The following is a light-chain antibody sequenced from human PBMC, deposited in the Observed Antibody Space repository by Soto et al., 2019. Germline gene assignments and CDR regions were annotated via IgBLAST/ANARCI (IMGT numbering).Light chain of an antibody. CDR3: QQYGGSSYT. Sequence: EIVLTQSPGTLSLSPGERATLSCRASQSVSSSYLAWYQQKPGQAPRLLIFGASSRATDIPARFSGSGSGTDFTLTISRLEPEDFAVYYCQQYGGSSYTFGQGTKLQIK. CDR1: QSVSSSY. CDR2: GAS. V-gene: IGKV3-20*01. J-gene: IGKJ2*01.